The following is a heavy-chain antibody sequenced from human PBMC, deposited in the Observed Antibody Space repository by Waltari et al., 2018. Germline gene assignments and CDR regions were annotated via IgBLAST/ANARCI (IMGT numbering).Heavy chain of an antibody. Sequence: QVQLVESGGGVVQPGRSLRLSCAASGFTFSSYAMHWVRQAPGQGLEWVAVISYDGSNKYYADSVKGRFTISRDNSKNTLYLQMNSLRAEDTAVYYCARNYYDSSGYYLYYYYGMDVWGQGTTVTVSS. J-gene: IGHJ6*02. CDR2: ISYDGSNK. CDR1: GFTFSSYA. CDR3: ARNYYDSSGYYLYYYYGMDV. V-gene: IGHV3-30*01. D-gene: IGHD3-22*01.